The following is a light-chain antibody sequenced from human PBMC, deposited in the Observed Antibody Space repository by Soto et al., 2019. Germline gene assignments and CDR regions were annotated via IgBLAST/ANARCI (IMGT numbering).Light chain of an antibody. Sequence: QSVLTQPASVSGSPGQSITISCTGTNSDIGTYEYVSWYQQHPGKAPKLMIYEVTDRPSGVSARFSGSKSGNTASLTISGLQAEDEADYYCSSYTSGSTLYVFGTGTKLTVL. V-gene: IGLV2-14*01. J-gene: IGLJ1*01. CDR1: NSDIGTYEY. CDR3: SSYTSGSTLYV. CDR2: EVT.